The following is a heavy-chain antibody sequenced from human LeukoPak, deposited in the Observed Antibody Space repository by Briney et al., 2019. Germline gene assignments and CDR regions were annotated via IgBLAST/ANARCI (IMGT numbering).Heavy chain of an antibody. Sequence: PETLSLTCTVSGGSICSSSYYSGWIRQPPGKGLEWIGTIFYMGNAYHNSHLKSRVTISVDTFNNQFSLKMTSVTAGETAVYYCTRIRVNYDLFTGQFPFDDGGQGVLVTVPS. D-gene: IGHD3-9*01. J-gene: IGHJ4*02. V-gene: IGHV4-39*01. CDR2: IFYMGNA. CDR3: TRIRVNYDLFTGQFPFDD. CDR1: GGSICSSSYY.